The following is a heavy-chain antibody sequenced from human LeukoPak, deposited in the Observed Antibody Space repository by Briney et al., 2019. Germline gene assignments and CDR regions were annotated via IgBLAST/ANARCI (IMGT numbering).Heavy chain of an antibody. Sequence: GGSLRLSCAASGFTFSSYWMSWVRQAPGKGLEWVANIKQDGSEKYYVDSVKGRFTICRDNAKNSLYLQMNSLRAEDTAVYYCARDRSTSCCHYYYYYMDVWGKGTTVTVSS. CDR1: GFTFSSYW. V-gene: IGHV3-7*01. CDR2: IKQDGSEK. D-gene: IGHD2-2*01. CDR3: ARDRSTSCCHYYYYYMDV. J-gene: IGHJ6*03.